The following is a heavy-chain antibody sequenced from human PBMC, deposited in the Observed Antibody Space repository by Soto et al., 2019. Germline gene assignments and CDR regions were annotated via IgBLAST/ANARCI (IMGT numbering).Heavy chain of an antibody. J-gene: IGHJ4*02. D-gene: IGHD2-2*01. V-gene: IGHV3-21*01. CDR1: GFTFSSYS. Sequence: GGSLRLSFAASGFTFSSYSMNWVRQAPGKGLEWVSSISSSSSYIYYADSEKGRFTISRDNAKNSLYLQMNSLRAEDTAVYYCACIVVVPAAISPIVDYWGQGTLVTVSS. CDR2: ISSSSSYI. CDR3: ACIVVVPAAISPIVDY.